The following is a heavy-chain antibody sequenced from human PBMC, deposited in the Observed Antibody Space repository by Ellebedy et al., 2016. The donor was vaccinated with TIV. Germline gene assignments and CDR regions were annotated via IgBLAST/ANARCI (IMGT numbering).Heavy chain of an antibody. D-gene: IGHD4-17*01. CDR1: GYTFTSYG. Sequence: ASVKVSCKASGYTFTSYGISWVRQAPGQGLEWMGWISAYNGNTNYAQKLQGRVTMTTDTSTSTAYMELRSLRSDDTAVYYCARDPNGDYYYYGMDVWGQGTTVTVSS. V-gene: IGHV1-18*04. J-gene: IGHJ6*02. CDR2: ISAYNGNT. CDR3: ARDPNGDYYYYGMDV.